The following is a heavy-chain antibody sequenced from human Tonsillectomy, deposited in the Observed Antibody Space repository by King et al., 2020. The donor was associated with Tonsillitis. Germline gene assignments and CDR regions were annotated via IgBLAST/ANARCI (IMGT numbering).Heavy chain of an antibody. CDR3: ATGLYSGSYYPDDAFAI. Sequence: VQLVESGGGLVKPGGSLRLSCAASGFTFSNAWMSWVRQAPGKGLEWVGRIKSKIDGGTTDYAAPVKGRFTISRDDSKNTLYLQMNSLKTEDTAVYYCATGLYSGSYYPDDAFAIWGQGTMVTVSS. CDR1: GFTFSNAW. V-gene: IGHV3-15*01. CDR2: IKSKIDGGTT. D-gene: IGHD1-26*01. J-gene: IGHJ3*02.